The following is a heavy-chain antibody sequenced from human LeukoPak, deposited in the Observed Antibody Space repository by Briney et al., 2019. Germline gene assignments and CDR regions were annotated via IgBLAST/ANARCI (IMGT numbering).Heavy chain of an antibody. CDR2: INPNSGGT. V-gene: IGHV1-2*02. CDR1: GYTFTGYY. CDR3: ARGGLTMVRGLIVATGWFDP. D-gene: IGHD3-10*01. Sequence: ASVKVSCKASGYTFTGYYMHWVRQAPGQGLEWMGWINPNSGGTNYAQKFQGRVTMTRDTSISTAYMELSRLRSDDTAVFYCARGGLTMVRGLIVATGWFDPWGQGTLVTVSS. J-gene: IGHJ5*02.